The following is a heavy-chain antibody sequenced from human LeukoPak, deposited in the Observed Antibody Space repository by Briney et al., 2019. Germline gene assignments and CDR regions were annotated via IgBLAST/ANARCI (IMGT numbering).Heavy chain of an antibody. Sequence: SETLSLTCTVSGGSISSYYWSWIRQPAGKGLEWIGRIYTSGSTNYNPSLKSRVTISVDTSKNQFSLKLSSVTAADTAVYYCGGEERFCSGGSCYWVFDPGGKGPLVTVPS. V-gene: IGHV4-4*07. D-gene: IGHD2-15*01. J-gene: IGHJ5*02. CDR2: IYTSGST. CDR3: GGEERFCSGGSCYWVFDP. CDR1: GGSISSYY.